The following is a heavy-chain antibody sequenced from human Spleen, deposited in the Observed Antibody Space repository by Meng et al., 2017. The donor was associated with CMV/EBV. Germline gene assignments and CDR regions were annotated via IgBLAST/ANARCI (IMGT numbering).Heavy chain of an antibody. D-gene: IGHD2-15*01. V-gene: IGHV3-21*01. Sequence: GGSLRLSFAAFAFTFSDYSRNGVRQAPGRGLEWVSSISSRSSYIYYAASVKGRFTISRENAKNSLYLQMNSLRAEDTAVYYCARDREGGGYFDCWGQGTLVTVSS. CDR2: ISSRSSYI. CDR1: AFTFSDYS. J-gene: IGHJ4*02. CDR3: ARDREGGGYFDC.